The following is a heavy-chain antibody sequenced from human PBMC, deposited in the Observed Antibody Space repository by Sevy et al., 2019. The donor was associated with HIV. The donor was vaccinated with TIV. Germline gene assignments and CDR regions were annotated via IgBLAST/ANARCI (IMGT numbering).Heavy chain of an antibody. CDR1: GFNFNIYS. J-gene: IGHJ4*02. CDR3: AREGCSKPHDY. V-gene: IGHV3-23*01. D-gene: IGHD3-10*02. Sequence: GGSLRLSCVASGFNFNIYSFSWVRQTPGKGLEWVSTLSFGCGKINYADSVQGRFTIPRDDSKNTLYLEMNSLRVEDTDIYYCAREGCSKPHDYWGQGTLVTVSS. CDR2: LSFGCGKI.